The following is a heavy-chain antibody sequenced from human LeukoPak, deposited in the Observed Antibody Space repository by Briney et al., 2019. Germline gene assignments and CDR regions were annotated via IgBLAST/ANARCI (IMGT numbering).Heavy chain of an antibody. Sequence: GGSLRLSCAGSGFTFGGYGMHWFRQTPGKGLEWVAGIAYDGSRAHYADSVKGRFTISRDNPKNTMPVQMGDLRAEDTAVYYCTRYNSDHFDYWGQGTLVTVSS. J-gene: IGHJ4*02. D-gene: IGHD6-19*01. V-gene: IGHV3-33*01. CDR1: GFTFGGYG. CDR2: IAYDGSRA. CDR3: TRYNSDHFDY.